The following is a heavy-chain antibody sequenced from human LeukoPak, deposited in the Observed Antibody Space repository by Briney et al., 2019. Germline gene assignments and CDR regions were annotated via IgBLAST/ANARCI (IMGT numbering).Heavy chain of an antibody. V-gene: IGHV3-23*01. CDR1: GFTFSSYS. CDR3: AKATVTSITIFDY. D-gene: IGHD4-17*01. Sequence: GGSLRLSCAASGFTFSSYSMNWVRQAPGKGLEWVSAISGSGGSTYYADSVKGRFTISRDNSKNTLYLQMNSLRAEDTAVYYCAKATVTSITIFDYWGQGTLVTVSS. J-gene: IGHJ4*02. CDR2: ISGSGGST.